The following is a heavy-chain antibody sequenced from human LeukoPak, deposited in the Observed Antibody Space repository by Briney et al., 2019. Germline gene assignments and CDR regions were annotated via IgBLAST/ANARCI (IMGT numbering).Heavy chain of an antibody. J-gene: IGHJ6*04. V-gene: IGHV4-38-2*02. CDR2: IYRSGST. Sequence: SEPLSLTCSGSNYSISNSLYWGWLRQPPGKGLERIGSIYRSGSTFYNPSLKSRVTISLDTSKNQFSLKLGSVTAADTAAYFWARGPYVNYMAVGGKGTTFTVSS. CDR3: ARGPYVNYMAV. D-gene: IGHD3-16*01. CDR1: NYSISNSLY.